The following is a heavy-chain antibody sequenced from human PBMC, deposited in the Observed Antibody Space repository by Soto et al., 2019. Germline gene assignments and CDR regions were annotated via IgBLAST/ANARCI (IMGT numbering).Heavy chain of an antibody. V-gene: IGHV3-33*01. CDR3: ARESGALTVTRYNWFDP. D-gene: IGHD4-4*01. Sequence: QVQLVESGGGVVQPGRSLRLSCAASGFTFSSYGMHWVRQAPGKGLDSVAVIWYDGSNKYYADSVKGRFTISRDNSKNTLYLQMNSLRAEDTAVYYCARESGALTVTRYNWFDPWGQGTLVTVSS. CDR2: IWYDGSNK. CDR1: GFTFSSYG. J-gene: IGHJ5*02.